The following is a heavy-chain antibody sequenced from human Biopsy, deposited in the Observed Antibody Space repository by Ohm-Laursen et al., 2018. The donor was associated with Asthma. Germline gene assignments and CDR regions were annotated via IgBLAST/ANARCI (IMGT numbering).Heavy chain of an antibody. CDR3: ARCQVGYSSGWSLLLKKIYYSGMDV. CDR1: GGTFSNFA. V-gene: IGHV1-69*13. CDR2: IMTDFGTT. D-gene: IGHD6-19*01. J-gene: IGHJ6*02. Sequence: ASVKVSCKTPGGTFSNFAISWVRQAPGQGLEWLGGIMTDFGTTNYAQKFQGRVTITADESTSTAYMEVTSLRSEDTAIYYCARCQVGYSSGWSLLLKKIYYSGMDVWGQGTAVTVSS.